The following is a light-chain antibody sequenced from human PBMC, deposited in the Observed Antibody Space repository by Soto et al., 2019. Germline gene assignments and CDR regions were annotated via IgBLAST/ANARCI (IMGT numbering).Light chain of an antibody. Sequence: EIVMTQSPGTLSVSPGERTTLSCRASQSLSNNLAWYQQKPGQAPRLLIYGASTRATGIPARFSGSGSGTEFTLTISSLQSEDFAVYYCQQYNDWPLTFGPGTKVDIK. CDR2: GAS. J-gene: IGKJ3*01. V-gene: IGKV3-15*01. CDR1: QSLSNN. CDR3: QQYNDWPLT.